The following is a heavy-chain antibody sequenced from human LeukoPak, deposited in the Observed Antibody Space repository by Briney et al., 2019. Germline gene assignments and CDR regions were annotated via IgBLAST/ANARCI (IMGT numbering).Heavy chain of an antibody. D-gene: IGHD2-15*01. Sequence: GGSLRLSCAASGFTFSSYGMHWVRQAPGKGLEWVAFIRYDGSNKYYADSVKGRFTISRDNSKNTLYLQMNSLRAEDTAVYYCAKDPPLRYCSGGSCYSAEPEEEETDYWGQGTLVTVSS. CDR3: AKDPPLRYCSGGSCYSAEPEEEETDY. CDR1: GFTFSSYG. V-gene: IGHV3-30*02. CDR2: IRYDGSNK. J-gene: IGHJ4*02.